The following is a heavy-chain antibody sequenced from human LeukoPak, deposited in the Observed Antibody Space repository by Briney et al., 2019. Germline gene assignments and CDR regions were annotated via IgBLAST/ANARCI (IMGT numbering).Heavy chain of an antibody. CDR3: ARGYCSGDCFTLFDY. Sequence: ASVKVSCKASGYMFTGYYMHWLRQAPGQGLGWMGWINPNSGGTNYAQKFQGRVTMTRDTSISTAYMELSSLRSDDTAVYYCARGYCSGDCFTLFDYWGQGTLVTVSS. V-gene: IGHV1-2*02. CDR2: INPNSGGT. CDR1: GYMFTGYY. J-gene: IGHJ4*02. D-gene: IGHD2-21*02.